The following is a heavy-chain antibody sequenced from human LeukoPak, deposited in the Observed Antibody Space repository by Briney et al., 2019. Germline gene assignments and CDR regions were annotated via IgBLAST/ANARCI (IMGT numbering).Heavy chain of an antibody. D-gene: IGHD3-3*01. CDR2: IYHSGST. Sequence: SETLSLTCAVSGGSISRSNWWSWVRQPPGKGLEWIGEIYHSGSTNYNPSLKSRVTISVDKSKNQFSLKLSSVTAADTAVYYCAREDYDDSGAWYFDLWGRGTLVTVSS. CDR1: GGSISRSNW. J-gene: IGHJ2*01. V-gene: IGHV4-4*02. CDR3: AREDYDDSGAWYFDL.